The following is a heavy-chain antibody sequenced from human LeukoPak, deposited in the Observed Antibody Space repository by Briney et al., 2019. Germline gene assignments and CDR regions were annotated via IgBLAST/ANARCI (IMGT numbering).Heavy chain of an antibody. CDR3: ARDESQEMVTIRGFDY. Sequence: GGSLRLSCAASGFAFSSQAMGWVRQAPGRGLEWVSVISDSGSITYYADSVKGRFTISRDNSKSTLYLQINSLRPEDTAVYYCARDESQEMVTIRGFDYWGQGTLVTVSS. CDR2: ISDSGSIT. D-gene: IGHD5-24*01. V-gene: IGHV3-23*01. J-gene: IGHJ4*02. CDR1: GFAFSSQA.